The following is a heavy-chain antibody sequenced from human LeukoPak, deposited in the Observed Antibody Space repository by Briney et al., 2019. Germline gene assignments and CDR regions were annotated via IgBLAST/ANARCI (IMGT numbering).Heavy chain of an antibody. CDR2: INPSGGST. J-gene: IGHJ3*02. Sequence: ASVKVSCKGSGYTFTSYGISWVRQAPGQGLEWMGIINPSGGSTGYAQKFQGRVTTTRDTSTSTVYMELSSLRSEDTAVYYCARPGGSYFNDAFDIWGQGTMVTVSS. D-gene: IGHD1-26*01. V-gene: IGHV1-46*03. CDR1: GYTFTSYG. CDR3: ARPGGSYFNDAFDI.